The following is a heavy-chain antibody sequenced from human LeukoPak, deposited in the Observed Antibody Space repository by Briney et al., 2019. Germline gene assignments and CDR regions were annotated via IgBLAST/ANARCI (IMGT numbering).Heavy chain of an antibody. CDR2: MNPNSGNT. J-gene: IGHJ4*02. V-gene: IGHV1-8*01. Sequence: ASVKVSCKASGYTFTCYDINWVRQATGQGLEWMGWMNPNSGNTGYAQKFQGRVTMTRNTSISTAYMELSSLRSEDTAVYCCTRSPSRERKWIQLWSPNFDYWGQGTLVTVSS. D-gene: IGHD5-18*01. CDR3: TRSPSRERKWIQLWSPNFDY. CDR1: GYTFTCYD.